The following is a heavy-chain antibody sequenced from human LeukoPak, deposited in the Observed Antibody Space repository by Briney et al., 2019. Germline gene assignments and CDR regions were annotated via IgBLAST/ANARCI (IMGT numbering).Heavy chain of an antibody. CDR2: INHSGST. J-gene: IGHJ4*02. D-gene: IGHD3-22*01. CDR3: ARGCFGAAIGYDSSGYYYFDY. V-gene: IGHV4-34*01. Sequence: PSETLSLTCAVYGGSFSGYYWSWIRQPPGKGLEWIGEINHSGSTNYNPSLKSRVTISVDTSKNQFSLKLSSVTAAGTAVYYCARGCFGAAIGYDSSGYYYFDYWGQGTLVTVSS. CDR1: GGSFSGYY.